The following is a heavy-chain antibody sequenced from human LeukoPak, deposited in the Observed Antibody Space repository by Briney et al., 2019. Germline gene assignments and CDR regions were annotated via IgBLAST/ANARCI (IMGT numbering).Heavy chain of an antibody. CDR1: GFTFSGYW. CDR3: ARLYCSGGGCNSAFDY. J-gene: IGHJ4*02. D-gene: IGHD2-15*01. CDR2: IKEDGGEK. Sequence: GGSLRLSCAASGFTFSGYWMSWVRQAPGKGLEWVANIKEDGGEKYYVDSVKGRFTISRDNAENSLYLQMNSLRAEDTAVYYCARLYCSGGGCNSAFDYWGEGTPVTASS. V-gene: IGHV3-7*04.